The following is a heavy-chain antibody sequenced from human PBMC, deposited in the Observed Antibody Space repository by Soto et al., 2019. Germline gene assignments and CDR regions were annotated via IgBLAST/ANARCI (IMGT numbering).Heavy chain of an antibody. D-gene: IGHD1-7*01. CDR1: GGSISSYY. J-gene: IGHJ6*02. V-gene: IGHV4-59*01. CDR3: AREGLTGTIGLYYYYGMDV. Sequence: QVQLQESGAGLVKPSETLSLTCTVSGGSISSYYWGWIRQPPGKGLEWIGYIYYSGSTNYNPSLKSRVTISVDTSKNQFSLKLSSVTAADTAVYYCAREGLTGTIGLYYYYGMDVWGQGTTVTVSS. CDR2: IYYSGST.